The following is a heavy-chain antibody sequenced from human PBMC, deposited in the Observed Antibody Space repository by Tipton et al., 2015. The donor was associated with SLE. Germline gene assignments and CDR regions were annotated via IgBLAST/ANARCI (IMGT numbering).Heavy chain of an antibody. Sequence: SLRLSCAASGFTFSYYAMNWVRQAPGKGLEWVSGISGSADSTNYADSVKGRFTISRDNSKSTLYLQMNSLRVEDTAVYYCVRDWAYAFDIWGQGTMVTVSS. CDR1: GFTFSYYA. CDR3: VRDWAYAFDI. J-gene: IGHJ3*02. CDR2: ISGSADST. D-gene: IGHD3-16*01. V-gene: IGHV3-23*01.